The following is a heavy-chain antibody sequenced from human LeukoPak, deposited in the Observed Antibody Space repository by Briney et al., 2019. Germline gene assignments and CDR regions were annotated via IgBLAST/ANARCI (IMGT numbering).Heavy chain of an antibody. CDR3: ARDGGRYYDSSGYSFDY. D-gene: IGHD3-22*01. CDR2: VTSSSSTI. J-gene: IGHJ4*02. CDR1: GFTFSSYS. Sequence: GGSLRLSCAASGFTFSSYSMNWVRQAPGKGLEWVSYVTSSSSTIYHADSVKGRFTISRDNAKNSLYLQMNSLRAEDTAVYYCARDGGRYYDSSGYSFDYWGQGILVTVSS. V-gene: IGHV3-48*01.